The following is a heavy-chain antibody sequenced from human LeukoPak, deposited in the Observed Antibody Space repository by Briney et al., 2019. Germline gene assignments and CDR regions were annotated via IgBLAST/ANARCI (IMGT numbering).Heavy chain of an antibody. Sequence: GGSLRLSCAATGFTFSSYAMNWVRQAPGKGLEWVSVISSSGGTTYYSDSVKGRFIISRDNSKNTLYLQMNSLRAEDTAVYYCAKAGIAVPATPEYCGQGTQVTVSS. CDR3: AKAGIAVPATPEY. J-gene: IGHJ4*02. CDR1: GFTFSSYA. CDR2: ISSSGGTT. V-gene: IGHV3-23*01. D-gene: IGHD6-19*01.